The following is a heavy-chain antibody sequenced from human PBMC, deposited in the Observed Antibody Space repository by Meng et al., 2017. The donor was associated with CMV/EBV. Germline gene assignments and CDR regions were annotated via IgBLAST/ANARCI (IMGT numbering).Heavy chain of an antibody. Sequence: SETLSLTCTVSGGSVSSGSYYWSWIRQPPGKGLEWIGYIYYSGSTNYNPSLKRRVTISVDTSKNQFSLKLSSVTAADTAVYYCARDGVWYCSSTSCYTPGFDYWGQGTLVTVSS. D-gene: IGHD2-2*02. J-gene: IGHJ4*02. CDR3: ARDGVWYCSSTSCYTPGFDY. CDR2: IYYSGST. CDR1: GGSVSSGSYY. V-gene: IGHV4-61*01.